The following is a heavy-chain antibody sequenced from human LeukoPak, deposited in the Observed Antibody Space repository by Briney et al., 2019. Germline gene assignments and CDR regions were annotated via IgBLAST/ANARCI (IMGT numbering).Heavy chain of an antibody. CDR3: AREVIAAAEYYFDY. D-gene: IGHD6-13*01. Sequence: GGSLRLSCAASGFTFSNYGMSWVRQAPGKGLEWVSGISGSGGSTYYADSVKGRFTISRDNPQNTLYLQMNSLRAEDTAVYYCAREVIAAAEYYFDYWGQGTLVTVSS. CDR1: GFTFSNYG. V-gene: IGHV3-23*01. CDR2: ISGSGGST. J-gene: IGHJ4*02.